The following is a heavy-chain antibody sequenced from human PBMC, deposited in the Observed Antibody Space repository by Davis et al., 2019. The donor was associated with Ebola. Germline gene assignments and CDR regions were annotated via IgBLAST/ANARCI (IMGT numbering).Heavy chain of an antibody. V-gene: IGHV1-46*01. CDR3: ARDLEYSSSRRGYYYYGMDV. CDR1: GYTFTSYY. J-gene: IGHJ6*02. D-gene: IGHD6-6*01. Sequence: AASVKVSCKASGYTFTSYYMHWVRQAPGQGLEWMGIINPSGGSTNYAQKFQGRVTITADKSTSTAYMELSSLRSEDTAVYYCARDLEYSSSRRGYYYYGMDVWGQGTTVTVSS. CDR2: INPSGGST.